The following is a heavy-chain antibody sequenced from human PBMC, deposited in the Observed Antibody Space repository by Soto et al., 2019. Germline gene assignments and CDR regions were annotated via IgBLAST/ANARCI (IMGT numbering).Heavy chain of an antibody. D-gene: IGHD3-10*01. Sequence: SETLSLTCTVSGGSISSGDYYWSWIRQPPGKGLEWIGYIYYSGSTYYNTSLKSRVNISVDTSKNQFTLKLSSVTAADTAVYFCARFLMANYGSGSYYSSYYYGMDVWGQGTTVTVSS. CDR3: ARFLMANYGSGSYYSSYYYGMDV. V-gene: IGHV4-30-4*01. CDR1: GGSISSGDYY. CDR2: IYYSGST. J-gene: IGHJ6*02.